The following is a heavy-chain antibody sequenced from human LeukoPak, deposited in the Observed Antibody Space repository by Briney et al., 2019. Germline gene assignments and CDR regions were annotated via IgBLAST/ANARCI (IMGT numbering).Heavy chain of an antibody. V-gene: IGHV4-61*01. CDR1: GGSISNSNYY. J-gene: IGHJ6*02. CDR2: IYYTGTT. Sequence: SETLSLTCTVSGGSISNSNYYWSWIRQPPGKGLEWIAYIYYTGTTNYNPSLKSRVTISLDTSKNQFSLKLTSVTAADTAVYYCARSYSGTGYYYYGMDVWGQGTTVTVSS. CDR3: ARSYSGTGYYYYGMDV. D-gene: IGHD1-26*01.